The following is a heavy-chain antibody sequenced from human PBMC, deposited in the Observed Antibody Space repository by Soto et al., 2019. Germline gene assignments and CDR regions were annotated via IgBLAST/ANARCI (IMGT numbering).Heavy chain of an antibody. J-gene: IGHJ5*02. CDR2: INGDGSDT. CDR3: ARDQTTGDWFDA. D-gene: IGHD4-17*01. CDR1: GFDFSNYW. V-gene: IGHV3-74*03. Sequence: GGSLRLSCGASGFDFSNYWMHWVRQAPRKGLVWVSRINGDGSDTKYADSVKGRFTISRDNARNTVYLQMNSLRADDTAVYYCARDQTTGDWFDAWGQGALVTVSS.